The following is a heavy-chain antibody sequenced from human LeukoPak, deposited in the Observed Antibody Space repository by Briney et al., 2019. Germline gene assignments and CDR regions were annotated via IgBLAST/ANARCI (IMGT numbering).Heavy chain of an antibody. CDR3: AGLIWSGGSVDY. Sequence: SETLSLTCTVSGGSISSYYWSWIRQPPGKGLEWVGCIYYSGSTYYNPSLKSRVTISVDTSKNQFSLKLSSVTAADTAVYYCAGLIWSGGSVDYWGQGTLVTVSS. D-gene: IGHD3-3*01. CDR1: GGSISSYY. V-gene: IGHV4-59*01. CDR2: IYYSGST. J-gene: IGHJ4*02.